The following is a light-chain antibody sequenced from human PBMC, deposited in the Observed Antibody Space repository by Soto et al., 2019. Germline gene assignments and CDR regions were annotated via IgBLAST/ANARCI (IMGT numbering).Light chain of an antibody. J-gene: IGLJ1*01. Sequence: QSVLTQPASVSGSPGQSITISCTGTSSDVGGYNYVSWYQQHPGKAPKIMIYEVTNRPSGVSNRFSGSKSGNTASLTISGLQAEDDADYYCSSYTSRLTFNYLFGTGTKLTVL. CDR2: EVT. CDR3: SSYTSRLTFNYL. CDR1: SSDVGGYNY. V-gene: IGLV2-14*01.